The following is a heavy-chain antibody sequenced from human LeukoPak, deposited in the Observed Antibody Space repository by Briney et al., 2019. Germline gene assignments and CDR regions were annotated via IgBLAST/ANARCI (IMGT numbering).Heavy chain of an antibody. CDR1: GFTFSSYA. Sequence: GRSLRLSCAASGFTFSSYAMHWVRQAPGKGLEWVAVISYDGSNKYYADSVKGRFTISRDNSKNTLYLQMNSLRAEGTAVYYCASAHARGEWALLPALDYWGQGTLVTVSS. D-gene: IGHD1-26*01. J-gene: IGHJ4*02. V-gene: IGHV3-30-3*01. CDR3: ASAHARGEWALLPALDY. CDR2: ISYDGSNK.